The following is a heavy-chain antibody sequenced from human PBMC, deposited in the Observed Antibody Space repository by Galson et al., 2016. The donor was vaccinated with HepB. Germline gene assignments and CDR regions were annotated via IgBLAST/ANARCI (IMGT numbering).Heavy chain of an antibody. CDR2: LGGSNGNT. Sequence: SVKVSCKAFGYTFSSYGISWVRQAPGQGLEWMGWLGGSNGNTQYAQVLQGRVTMTTETSTSTAYMELRSLRSDDTAVFYCARGSPSFYYGMDVWGKGTTVTVSP. J-gene: IGHJ6*04. CDR3: ARGSPSFYYGMDV. V-gene: IGHV1-18*01. CDR1: GYTFSSYG.